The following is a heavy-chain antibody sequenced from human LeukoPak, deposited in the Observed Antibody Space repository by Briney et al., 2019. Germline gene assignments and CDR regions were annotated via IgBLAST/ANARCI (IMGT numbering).Heavy chain of an antibody. V-gene: IGHV3-9*01. Sequence: SGGSLRLSCAASGFTFDDYAMHWVRQAPGKGLEWVSGISWNSGSIGYADSVKGRFTISRDNAKNSLYLQMNSLRAEDTALYYCAKDYYGSSGYYYREGYFDYWGQGTLVTVSS. CDR1: GFTFDDYA. D-gene: IGHD3-22*01. CDR3: AKDYYGSSGYYYREGYFDY. J-gene: IGHJ4*02. CDR2: ISWNSGSI.